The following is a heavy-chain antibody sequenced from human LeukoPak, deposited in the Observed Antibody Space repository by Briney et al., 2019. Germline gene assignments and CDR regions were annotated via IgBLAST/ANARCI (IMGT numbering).Heavy chain of an antibody. J-gene: IGHJ4*02. CDR1: GFTLSSHS. D-gene: IGHD3-16*01. CDR2: ISSSSSYI. V-gene: IGHV3-21*01. CDR3: ARAAENYGGRFDS. Sequence: GGSLRLSCAASGFTLSSHSMNWVRQAPGKGLEWVSSISSSSSYIYYADSVKGRFTISRDNAKNSLYLQMNSLRAEDTAVYYCARAAENYGGRFDSWGQGTLVTVSS.